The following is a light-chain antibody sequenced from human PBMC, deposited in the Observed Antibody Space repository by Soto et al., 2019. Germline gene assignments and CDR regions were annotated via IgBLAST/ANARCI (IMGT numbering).Light chain of an antibody. Sequence: IVLTQSPGTLSLSPWERATLSCRASQSVSNNYLAWYQQKPGQAPRLIIYGASNRATGIPDRFSGSGSGTVFPLTISRLEPEDFAVYYCQQYGSSGTFGQGTKVDIK. CDR3: QQYGSSGT. V-gene: IGKV3-20*01. J-gene: IGKJ1*01. CDR2: GAS. CDR1: QSVSNNY.